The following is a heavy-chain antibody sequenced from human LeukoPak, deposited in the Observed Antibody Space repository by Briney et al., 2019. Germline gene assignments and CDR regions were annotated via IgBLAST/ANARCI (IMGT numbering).Heavy chain of an antibody. J-gene: IGHJ3*02. CDR2: INTDGTST. Sequence: GGSLRLSCAASGFTFSSYWFHWVRQAPGKGLVWVSRINTDGTSTSYADSVKGRFTISRDNAKNSLYLQMNSLRAEDMALYYCAKGLSIAAAAGDAFDIWGQGTMVTVSS. V-gene: IGHV3-74*01. CDR1: GFTFSSYW. CDR3: AKGLSIAAAAGDAFDI. D-gene: IGHD6-13*01.